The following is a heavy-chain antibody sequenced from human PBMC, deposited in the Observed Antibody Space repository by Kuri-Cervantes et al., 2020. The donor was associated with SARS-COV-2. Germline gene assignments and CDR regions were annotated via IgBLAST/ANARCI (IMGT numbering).Heavy chain of an antibody. CDR2: IYYSGST. V-gene: IGHV4-61*01. Sequence: SETLSLTCTVSGGSVSSGSYYWSWIRQPPGKGLEWIGYIYYSGSTNYNPSLKSRVTISVDTSKNQFSLKLSSVTAADTAAYYCASGYDFWSGYYMSCYYYGMDVWGQGTMVTVSS. J-gene: IGHJ6*02. CDR1: GGSVSSGSYY. CDR3: ASGYDFWSGYYMSCYYYGMDV. D-gene: IGHD3-3*01.